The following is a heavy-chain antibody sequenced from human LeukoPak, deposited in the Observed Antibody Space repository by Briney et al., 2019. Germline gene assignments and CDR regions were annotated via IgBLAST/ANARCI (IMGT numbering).Heavy chain of an antibody. J-gene: IGHJ3*02. CDR2: IYPGDSDT. Sequence: GESLKISCKGSGYSFTSYWIGWVRQMPGKGLEWMGIIYPGDSDTRYSPSFQGQVTISADKSISTAYLQWSSLKASDTAMYYCAGQRFLEWLPRNDAFDIWGQGTMVTVSS. D-gene: IGHD3-3*01. CDR1: GYSFTSYW. CDR3: AGQRFLEWLPRNDAFDI. V-gene: IGHV5-51*01.